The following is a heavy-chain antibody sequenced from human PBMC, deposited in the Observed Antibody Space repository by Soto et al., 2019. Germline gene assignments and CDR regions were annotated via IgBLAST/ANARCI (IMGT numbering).Heavy chain of an antibody. V-gene: IGHV4-59*01. CDR2: FYGGST. CDR1: GASTSGYV. D-gene: IGHD1-26*01. Sequence: PSETLSLTCTVSGASTSGYVWTRIRQPPGKGLEWIGYFYGGSTNYNPSLKSRATISMAPSKNHFSLNLMSVTAADTAVYYCAGDSRSAEGWLDPWGQGIMVTISS. J-gene: IGHJ5*02. CDR3: AGDSRSAEGWLDP.